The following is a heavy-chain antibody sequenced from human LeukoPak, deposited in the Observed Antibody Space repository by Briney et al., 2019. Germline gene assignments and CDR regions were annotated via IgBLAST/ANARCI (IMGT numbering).Heavy chain of an antibody. J-gene: IGHJ6*02. CDR1: GFTFDDYA. Sequence: GGSLRLSCTVSGFTFDDYAMHWVRHTPGKGLEWVAGITWNSDNIGYGDSVKGRFTISRDNVKNVLYLQMNSLRPEATALYYCAKDPFSAITSALALDVWGQGTTVTV. CDR3: AKDPFSAITSALALDV. V-gene: IGHV3-9*01. CDR2: ITWNSDNI. D-gene: IGHD1-26*01.